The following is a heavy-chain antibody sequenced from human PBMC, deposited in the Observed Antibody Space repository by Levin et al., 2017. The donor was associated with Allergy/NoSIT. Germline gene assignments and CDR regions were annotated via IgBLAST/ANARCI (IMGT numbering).Heavy chain of an antibody. D-gene: IGHD6-13*01. CDR2: IRSKAHSYAT. V-gene: IGHV3-73*01. Sequence: GGSLRLSCAASGFTFSGSAMHWVRQASGKGLEWIGRIRSKAHSYATAYGASMKDRFTISRDDAKNTAYLQVNSLNTEDAAVYYCVRHVDGSSWLDWGQGTLVTVSS. CDR3: VRHVDGSSWLD. J-gene: IGHJ4*02. CDR1: GFTFSGSA.